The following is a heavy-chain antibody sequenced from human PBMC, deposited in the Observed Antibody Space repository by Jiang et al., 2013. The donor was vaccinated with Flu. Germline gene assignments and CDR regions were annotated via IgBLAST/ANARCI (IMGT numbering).Heavy chain of an antibody. CDR2: INPSSGST. CDR1: GYIFSTYY. Sequence: GAEVKKPGASVKVSCKASGYIFSTYYMHWVRQAPGQGLEWMGIINPSSGSTTYAQKFQGRVTMTRDTSTRTVYMELSSLRSDDTAVYYCARGPRLGEFPYWGQGTLVTVSS. D-gene: IGHD3-10*01. J-gene: IGHJ4*02. V-gene: IGHV1-46*01. CDR3: ARGPRLGEFPY.